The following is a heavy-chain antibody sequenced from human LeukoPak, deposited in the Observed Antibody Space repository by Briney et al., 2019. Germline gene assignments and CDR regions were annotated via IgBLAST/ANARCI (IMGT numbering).Heavy chain of an antibody. CDR3: ARSLGYSYGYGDY. D-gene: IGHD5-18*01. CDR2: IDPSDSYT. CDR1: GYSLTNYW. Sequence: GESLKISCKGSGYSLTNYWISWVRQMPGKGLEWMGRIDPSDSYTNYSPSFRGHVTISVDKSINTAYLQWSSLTASDTAMYYCARSLGYSYGYGDYWGQGTLVTVSS. V-gene: IGHV5-10-1*01. J-gene: IGHJ4*02.